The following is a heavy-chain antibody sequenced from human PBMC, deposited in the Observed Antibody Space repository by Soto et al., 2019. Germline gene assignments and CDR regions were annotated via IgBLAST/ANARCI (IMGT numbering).Heavy chain of an antibody. J-gene: IGHJ1*01. D-gene: IGHD3-22*01. Sequence: GGSLRLSCAASGFTFSSYGMHWVRQAPGKGLEWVAVISYDTSNQYYADSVKGRFTISRDNSKNTLYLQMNSLRAEDTAVYYCAKSMEGSMIVTYFQHWGQGTLVTVSS. V-gene: IGHV3-30*18. CDR3: AKSMEGSMIVTYFQH. CDR2: ISYDTSNQ. CDR1: GFTFSSYG.